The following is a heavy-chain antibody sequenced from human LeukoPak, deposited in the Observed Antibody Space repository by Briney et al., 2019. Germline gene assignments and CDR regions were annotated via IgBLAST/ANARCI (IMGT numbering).Heavy chain of an antibody. CDR2: ISAYNGNT. CDR1: GYTFTSYG. Sequence: ASVKVSCKASGYTFTSYGISWVRQAPGQGLEWMGWISAYNGNTNYAQKLQGRVTMTTDTSTSTAYMELRSLRSDDTAGYYCARELEGLGYYYNQVKDAFDIWGQGTMVTVSS. V-gene: IGHV1-18*01. CDR3: ARELEGLGYYYNQVKDAFDI. J-gene: IGHJ3*02. D-gene: IGHD3-10*01.